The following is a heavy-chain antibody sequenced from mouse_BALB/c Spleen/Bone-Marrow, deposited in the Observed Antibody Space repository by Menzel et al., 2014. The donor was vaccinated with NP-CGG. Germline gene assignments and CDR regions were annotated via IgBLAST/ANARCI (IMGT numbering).Heavy chain of an antibody. J-gene: IGHJ3*01. D-gene: IGHD2-2*01. CDR2: IRTKADNYAA. CDR3: TPHGSFAF. Sequence: DVKLVESGGGLVQPGGSMRLSCSASGFTFSDTWMDWVRQSPEKGLEWVVEIRTKADNYAAYSAESVKGRFAISRDDSKRSVYLQMNNLRAEDTGIYYCTPHGSFAFWGQGTLVTVFA. V-gene: IGHV6-6*01. CDR1: GFTFSDTW.